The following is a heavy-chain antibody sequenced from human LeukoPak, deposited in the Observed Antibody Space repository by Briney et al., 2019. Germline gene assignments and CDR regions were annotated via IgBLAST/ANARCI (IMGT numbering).Heavy chain of an antibody. J-gene: IGHJ4*02. CDR2: IYPGDSDT. Sequence: GESLKISCKGSGYSFNNYWIAWVRQMPGKGLEWMGIIYPGDSDTRYSPSFQGQVTISADKSISTAYLQWSSLKASDTAMHYCARLRPGYDILTNFDYWGQGTLVTVSS. CDR1: GYSFNNYW. D-gene: IGHD3-9*01. CDR3: ARLRPGYDILTNFDY. V-gene: IGHV5-51*01.